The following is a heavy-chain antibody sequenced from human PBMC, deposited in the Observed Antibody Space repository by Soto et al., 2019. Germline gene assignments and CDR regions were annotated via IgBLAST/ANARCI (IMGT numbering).Heavy chain of an antibody. CDR3: TTDLTYYYDSSGYYDAFDI. J-gene: IGHJ3*02. V-gene: IGHV3-15*07. CDR2: IKSKTDGGTT. CDR1: GFTFSNAW. Sequence: EVQLVESGGGLVKPGGSLRLSCAASGFTFSNAWMNWVRQAPGKGLEWVGRIKSKTDGGTTDYAAPVKGRFTISRDDSKNTLYLQMNSLKTEDTAVYYCTTDLTYYYDSSGYYDAFDIWGQGTMVTVSS. D-gene: IGHD3-22*01.